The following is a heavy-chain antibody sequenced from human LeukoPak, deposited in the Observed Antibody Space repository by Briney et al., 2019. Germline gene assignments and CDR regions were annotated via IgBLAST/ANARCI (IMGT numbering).Heavy chain of an antibody. D-gene: IGHD3-22*01. Sequence: GGSLRLSCAASGFTFSSYSMNWVRQAPGKGLEWVSSISSSSSYIYYADSVKGRFTISRDNAKNSLYLQMNSLRAEDTAVYYCARDGLHDSSAFDIWGQGTMVTVSS. V-gene: IGHV3-21*01. J-gene: IGHJ3*02. CDR1: GFTFSSYS. CDR3: ARDGLHDSSAFDI. CDR2: ISSSSSYI.